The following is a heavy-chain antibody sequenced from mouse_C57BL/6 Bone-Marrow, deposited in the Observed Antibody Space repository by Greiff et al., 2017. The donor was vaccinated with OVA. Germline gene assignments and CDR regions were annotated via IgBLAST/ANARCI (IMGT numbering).Heavy chain of an antibody. CDR2: IYPGDGDT. Sequence: VQLQQSGPELVKPGASVKISCKASGYAFSSSWMNWVKQRPGKGLEWIGRIYPGDGDTNYNGKFKGKATLTADKSSSTAYMQLSSLTSEDSAVYFCARTPYFDVWGTGTTVTVSS. J-gene: IGHJ1*03. CDR3: ARTPYFDV. CDR1: GYAFSSSW. V-gene: IGHV1-82*01.